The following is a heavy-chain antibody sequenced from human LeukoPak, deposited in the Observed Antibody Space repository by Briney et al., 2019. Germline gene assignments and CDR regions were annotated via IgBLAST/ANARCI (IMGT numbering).Heavy chain of an antibody. CDR1: GFSFMNAW. CDR3: TTFYHEYSPY. D-gene: IGHD2/OR15-2a*01. V-gene: IGHV3-15*01. J-gene: IGHJ4*02. CDR2: IKSNADGGTP. Sequence: GGSLRLPCAASGFSFMNAWMIWVRQAPGKGLEWVGRIKSNADGGTPDYAAPARGRFTISRDDSKNTLYLQMNSLKTEDTAVYYCTTFYHEYSPYWGRGTLVTVS.